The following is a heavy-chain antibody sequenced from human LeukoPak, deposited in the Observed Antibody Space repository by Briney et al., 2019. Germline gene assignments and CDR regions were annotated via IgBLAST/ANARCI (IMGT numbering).Heavy chain of an antibody. D-gene: IGHD6-13*01. V-gene: IGHV4-59*01. Sequence: SETLSLTCTVSGGSISSYYWSWIRQPPGKGLEWIGYISYSGSTNYNPSLKSRVTISVDTSKDQFSLKLSSVTAADTAVYYCAKAAGYSTIYWFDPWGQGTLVTVSS. J-gene: IGHJ5*02. CDR3: AKAAGYSTIYWFDP. CDR2: ISYSGST. CDR1: GGSISSYY.